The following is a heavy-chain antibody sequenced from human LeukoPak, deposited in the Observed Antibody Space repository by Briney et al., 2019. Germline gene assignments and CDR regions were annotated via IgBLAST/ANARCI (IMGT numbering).Heavy chain of an antibody. V-gene: IGHV5-51*01. D-gene: IGHD6-13*01. CDR3: ARPGYSSSLDY. CDR2: IYPRDSDT. Sequence: HGESLKISCKASGYSFTSHWIGWVRQMPGKGLEWMGIIYPRDSDTRYSPSFQGQVTISVDKSINTAYLEWSSLKASDTAMYYCARPGYSSSLDYWGQGTLVTVSS. J-gene: IGHJ4*02. CDR1: GYSFTSHW.